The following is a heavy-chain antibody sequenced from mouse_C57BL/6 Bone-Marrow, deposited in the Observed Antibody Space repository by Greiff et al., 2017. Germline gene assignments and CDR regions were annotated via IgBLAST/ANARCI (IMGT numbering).Heavy chain of an antibody. CDR1: GYTFTTYP. J-gene: IGHJ3*01. V-gene: IGHV1-47*01. CDR3: AIPIYDGYYWFAY. D-gene: IGHD2-3*01. CDR2: FHPYNDDT. Sequence: QVHVKQSGAELVKPGASVKMSCKASGYTFTTYPIEWMKQNHGKSLEWIGNFHPYNDDTKYNEKFKGKATLTVEKSSSTVYLELSRLTSEDSAVYYCAIPIYDGYYWFAYWGQGTLVTVSA.